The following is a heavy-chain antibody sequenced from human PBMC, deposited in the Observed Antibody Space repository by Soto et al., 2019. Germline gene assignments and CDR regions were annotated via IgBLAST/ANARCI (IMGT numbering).Heavy chain of an antibody. CDR2: IYYTGAT. J-gene: IGHJ5*02. CDR1: GGSSSSYY. Sequence: PSETLSLTCTVSGGSSSSYYWNWTRQPPGEGLEWIGYIYYTGATSYNPSLKSRVTISVDTSKNQFSLKLNSVTAADTAVYYCAIAMATAAENWFDPWGQGTLVTV. CDR3: AIAMATAAENWFDP. V-gene: IGHV4-59*01. D-gene: IGHD6-13*01.